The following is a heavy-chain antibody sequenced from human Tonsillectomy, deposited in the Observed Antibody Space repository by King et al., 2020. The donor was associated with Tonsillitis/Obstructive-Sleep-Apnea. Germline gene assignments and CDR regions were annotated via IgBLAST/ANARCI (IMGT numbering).Heavy chain of an antibody. Sequence: VQLVESGGGLVQPGGSLRLSCAASGFTFSSYVMSWVRQAPGKGLEWVSTISGSGVNTYYADSVKGRFTISRDNAKNTLYLQMNSLRAEDTAVYYCAKEPSSYEVVTWYYFDDWGQGTLVTVSS. CDR2: ISGSGVNT. V-gene: IGHV3-23*04. CDR3: AKEPSSYEVVTWYYFDD. J-gene: IGHJ4*02. CDR1: GFTFSSYV. D-gene: IGHD3-16*01.